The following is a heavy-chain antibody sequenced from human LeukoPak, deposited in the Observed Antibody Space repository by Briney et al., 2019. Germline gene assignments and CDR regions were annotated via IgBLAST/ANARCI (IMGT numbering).Heavy chain of an antibody. CDR3: ARLGYCSSTSCPFEY. J-gene: IGHJ4*02. V-gene: IGHV1-69*05. CDR2: IIPIFGTA. D-gene: IGHD2-2*01. CDR1: GGTFSSYA. Sequence: GASMKVSCKASGGTFSSYAISWVRQAPGQGLEWMGGIIPIFGTANYAQKFRGRVTITTDESTSTAYMELSSLRSEDTAVYYCARLGYCSSTSCPFEYWGQGTLVTVSS.